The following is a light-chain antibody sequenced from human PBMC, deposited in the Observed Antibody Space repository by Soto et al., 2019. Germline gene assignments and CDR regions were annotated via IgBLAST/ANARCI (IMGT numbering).Light chain of an antibody. J-gene: IGKJ2*01. V-gene: IGKV1-39*01. CDR1: QSISKY. CDR3: QQSYITPYT. Sequence: GDRVTITCRASQSISKYVNWFQQNPGKAPKLLIYAASSLQSGVPSRFSGSGSGTDFTLTISSLQPEDFATYYCQQSYITPYTFGQGTKLEIK. CDR2: AAS.